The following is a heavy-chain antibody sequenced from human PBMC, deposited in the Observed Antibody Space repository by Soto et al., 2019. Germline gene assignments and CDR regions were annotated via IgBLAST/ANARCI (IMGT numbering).Heavy chain of an antibody. V-gene: IGHV1-69*12. CDR2: IIPMFDTP. CDR3: ARSGCLDRYFNY. Sequence: QVQLVQSGAEVKKPGSSVKVSCKASGGTFSSDYFSWVRQAPGQGLEWMGGIIPMFDTPIYAQKFQDRVTITADESTSTAYMQLSSLRSGDTAVYYCARSGCLDRYFNYWGQGSLVTVSS. J-gene: IGHJ4*02. CDR1: GGTFSSDY.